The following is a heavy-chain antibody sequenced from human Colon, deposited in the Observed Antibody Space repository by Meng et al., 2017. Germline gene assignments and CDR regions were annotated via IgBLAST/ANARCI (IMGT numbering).Heavy chain of an antibody. CDR3: ARGYYDSSGYGYWYFDL. Sequence: GQLQGLRPGLVKPSQTLSLTCTVSGGSISSGDYYWSWIRQPPGKGLEWIGYIYYSGSTYYNPSLKSRVTISVDTSKNQFSLKLSSVTAADTAVYYCARGYYDSSGYGYWYFDLWGRGTLVTVSS. J-gene: IGHJ2*01. D-gene: IGHD3-22*01. V-gene: IGHV4-30-4*01. CDR2: IYYSGST. CDR1: GGSISSGDYY.